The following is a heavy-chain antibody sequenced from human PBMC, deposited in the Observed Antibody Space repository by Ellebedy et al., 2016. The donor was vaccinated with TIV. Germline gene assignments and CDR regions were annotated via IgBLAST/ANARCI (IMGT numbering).Heavy chain of an antibody. Sequence: SETLSLXXAVYGGSFSGHYWGWIRQCPGKGLEWIGEINDSGSTNHNPSLKSRLTMSVDTSKNQFSLKLSSVTAADTAVYYCARGRNWGSGSRFDYWGQGTLVTVSS. CDR3: ARGRNWGSGSRFDY. CDR1: GGSFSGHY. CDR2: INDSGST. J-gene: IGHJ4*02. D-gene: IGHD7-27*01. V-gene: IGHV4-34*01.